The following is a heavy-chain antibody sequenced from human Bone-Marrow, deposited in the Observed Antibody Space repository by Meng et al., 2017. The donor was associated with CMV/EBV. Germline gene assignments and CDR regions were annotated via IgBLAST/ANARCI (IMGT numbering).Heavy chain of an antibody. CDR3: ARDASGVPAAIY. CDR2: ISYDGSNK. J-gene: IGHJ4*02. V-gene: IGHV3-30*04. D-gene: IGHD2-2*02. Sequence: GGSLRLSCAASRFTFSTYAMHWVRQAPGKGLEWVAFISYDGSNKYYADSVKGRFTISRDNSKNTLYLQMNSLRAEDTAVYYCARDASGVPAAIYWGQGTLVTVSS. CDR1: RFTFSTYA.